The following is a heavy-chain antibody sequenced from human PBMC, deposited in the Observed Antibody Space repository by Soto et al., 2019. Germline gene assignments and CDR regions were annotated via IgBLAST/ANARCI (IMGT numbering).Heavy chain of an antibody. J-gene: IGHJ4*02. CDR3: ARDKITGLFDY. CDR2: INRSGST. Sequence: SETLSLTCAVYGGSCSGYDWTWIRQPPGTGLEWIGEINRSGSTNYNPSLKSRVTISVDTSKNQFSLKLTSVTAADTAVYYCARDKITGLFDYWGQGTLVTVSS. V-gene: IGHV4-34*01. CDR1: GGSCSGYD. D-gene: IGHD2-8*02.